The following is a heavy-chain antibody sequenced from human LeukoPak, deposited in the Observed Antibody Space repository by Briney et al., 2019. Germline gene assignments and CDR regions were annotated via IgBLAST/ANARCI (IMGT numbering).Heavy chain of an antibody. D-gene: IGHD6-13*01. Sequence: ASVKVSCKASGYTFTGNNMHWVRQAPGQGLEWMGRINPNSGGTNYAQKFQGRVTMTGDTSISTAYMELSRLRSDDTAVYYCARDPSSSWYYFDYWGQGTLVTVSS. V-gene: IGHV1-2*06. CDR2: INPNSGGT. CDR3: ARDPSSSWYYFDY. CDR1: GYTFTGNN. J-gene: IGHJ4*02.